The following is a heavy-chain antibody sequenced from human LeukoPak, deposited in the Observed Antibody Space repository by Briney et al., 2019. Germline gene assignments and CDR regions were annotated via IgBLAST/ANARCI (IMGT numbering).Heavy chain of an antibody. V-gene: IGHV3-30*18. CDR3: AKSPLRLGELSSLYYFDY. J-gene: IGHJ4*02. D-gene: IGHD3-16*02. CDR1: GFTFSTYG. Sequence: GRSLRLSCAASGFTFSTYGMHWVRQAPGKGLEWVAIISYDGSDKFFADSVKGRFTISRDNSKNTLYLQMNSLRAEDTAVYYCAKSPLRLGELSSLYYFDYWGQGTLVTVSS. CDR2: ISYDGSDK.